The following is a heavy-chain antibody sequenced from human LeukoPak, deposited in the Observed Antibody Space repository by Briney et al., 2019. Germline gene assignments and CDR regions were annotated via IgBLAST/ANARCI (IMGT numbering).Heavy chain of an antibody. V-gene: IGHV3-30*02. CDR3: ARDLHPPMIVVVTHYYYYGMDV. J-gene: IGHJ6*02. Sequence: GGSLRLSCAASGFTFSSYGMHWVRQAPGKGLEWVAFIRYDGSNKYYADSVKGRFTISRDNSKNTLYLQMYSLRAEDTAVYYCARDLHPPMIVVVTHYYYYGMDVWGQGTTVTVSS. CDR1: GFTFSSYG. D-gene: IGHD3-22*01. CDR2: IRYDGSNK.